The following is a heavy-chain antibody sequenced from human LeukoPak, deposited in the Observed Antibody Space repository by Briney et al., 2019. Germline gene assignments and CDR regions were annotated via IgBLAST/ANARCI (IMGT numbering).Heavy chain of an antibody. CDR1: GASISSSTCY. D-gene: IGHD3-22*01. V-gene: IGHV4-39*01. J-gene: IGHJ4*02. Sequence: SETPSLTCTVSGASISSSTCYWDWIRQPPGKGLEWMGSIFYSGSTNYKSSLWSRITISIATSKNQFSLKLNSVTAADTAVYYCARTCGRGTIDPGTSGFVDYWGQGTLVTVSS. CDR3: ARTCGRGTIDPGTSGFVDY. CDR2: IFYSGST.